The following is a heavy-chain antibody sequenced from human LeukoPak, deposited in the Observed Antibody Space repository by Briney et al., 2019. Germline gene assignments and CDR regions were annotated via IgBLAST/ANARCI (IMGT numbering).Heavy chain of an antibody. Sequence: GGSLRLSCAASGFTFSSYDIHWLRQAKGKGLEWVSGIGTAGEIYYPGSVKGRFTISRENAKNSLYLQMNSLRAGDTAVYYCARAAYSSTWYSRYFDLWGRGTLVTVSS. CDR3: ARAAYSSTWYSRYFDL. CDR1: GFTFSSYD. V-gene: IGHV3-13*01. J-gene: IGHJ2*01. CDR2: IGTAGEI. D-gene: IGHD6-13*01.